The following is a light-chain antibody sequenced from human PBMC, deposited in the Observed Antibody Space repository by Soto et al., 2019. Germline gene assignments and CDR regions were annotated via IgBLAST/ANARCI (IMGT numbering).Light chain of an antibody. J-gene: IGKJ1*01. CDR1: QDISIC. CDR2: AAS. Sequence: DIPVTQSPSSLSASVGERVTITCRASQDISICLAWYQQKPGEAPKLLIYAASTLYGGVPSRFSGSGSGTKFTLTISSLQPDDLATYYCQQYNSYFQTFGQANKV. V-gene: IGKV1-9*01. CDR3: QQYNSYFQT.